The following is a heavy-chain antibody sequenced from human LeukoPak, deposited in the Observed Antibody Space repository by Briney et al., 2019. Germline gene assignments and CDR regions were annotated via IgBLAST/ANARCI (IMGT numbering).Heavy chain of an antibody. V-gene: IGHV4-38-2*02. D-gene: IGHD5-24*01. J-gene: IGHJ4*02. CDR2: IYQSGST. CDR1: GYSIRNGYN. Sequence: SETLSLTCTVSGYSIRNGYNWGWIRLSPGKGLEWLGSIYQSGSTYDNPSLKSRVTLSIDTSKNQFSLKLSSVTAADTAVYYCARRGRDGYNYYWGQGTLVTVSS. CDR3: ARRGRDGYNYY.